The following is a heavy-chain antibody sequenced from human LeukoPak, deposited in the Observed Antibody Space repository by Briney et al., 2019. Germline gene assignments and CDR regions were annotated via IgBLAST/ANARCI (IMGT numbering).Heavy chain of an antibody. CDR3: AREGGGDTAMLCDY. Sequence: PSETLSLTCTVSGGSISSYYWSWIRQPPGKGLEWIGYIYYSGSTNYNPSLKSRVTISVDTSKNQFSLKLSSVTAADTAVYYCAREGGGDTAMLCDYWGQGTLVTVSS. V-gene: IGHV4-59*01. CDR2: IYYSGST. CDR1: GGSISSYY. D-gene: IGHD5-18*01. J-gene: IGHJ4*02.